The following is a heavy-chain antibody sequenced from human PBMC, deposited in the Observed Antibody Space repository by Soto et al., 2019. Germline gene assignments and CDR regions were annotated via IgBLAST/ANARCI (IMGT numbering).Heavy chain of an antibody. CDR3: ARLRWEQPWVFDY. D-gene: IGHD1-26*01. J-gene: IGHJ4*02. CDR1: GGSFSGYY. Sequence: QVQLQQWGAGLLKPSETLSLTCAVYGGSFSGYYWSWIRQPPVKGLEWMGEINHSGDTNCNPSLKSRVTRSVDTSKHQCSRTLSAVTAADTAVFYCARLRWEQPWVFDYWGQGTRVTVSS. V-gene: IGHV4-34*02. CDR2: INHSGDT.